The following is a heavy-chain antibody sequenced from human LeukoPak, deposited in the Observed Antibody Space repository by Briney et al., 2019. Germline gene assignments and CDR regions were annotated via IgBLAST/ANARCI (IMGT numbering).Heavy chain of an antibody. J-gene: IGHJ3*02. Sequence: GGSLRLSCSASGFSFSSYEMNWVRQAPGKGLEWISYITGSGDTIYYADSVKGRFTISRDKSKNTLYLQMNSLRAEDTAVYYCAKGNSGYYNDAFDIWGQGTMVTVSS. D-gene: IGHD3-22*01. CDR3: AKGNSGYYNDAFDI. CDR1: GFSFSSYE. CDR2: ITGSGDTI. V-gene: IGHV3-48*03.